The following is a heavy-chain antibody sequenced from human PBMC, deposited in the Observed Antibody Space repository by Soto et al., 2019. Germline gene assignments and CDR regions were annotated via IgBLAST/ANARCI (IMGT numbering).Heavy chain of an antibody. CDR3: ARGPYRYSSSWYVKQEYNWFDP. V-gene: IGHV3-48*02. CDR1: GFTFSSYS. CDR2: ISSSSTI. D-gene: IGHD6-13*01. J-gene: IGHJ5*02. Sequence: GGSLRLSCAASGFTFSSYSMNWVRQAPGKGLEWVSYISSSSTIYYADSVKGRFTISRDNAKNSLYLQMNSLRDEDTAVYYCARGPYRYSSSWYVKQEYNWFDPWGQGTLVTVSS.